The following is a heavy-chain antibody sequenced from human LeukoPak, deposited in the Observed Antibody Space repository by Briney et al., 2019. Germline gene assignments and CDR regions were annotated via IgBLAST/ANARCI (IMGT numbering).Heavy chain of an antibody. CDR2: ISSSGSTI. J-gene: IGHJ4*02. D-gene: IGHD1-26*01. V-gene: IGHV3-48*03. CDR1: GFTFRSYE. CDR3: AKSIVGAFNFDY. Sequence: GGSLRLSCAASGFTFRSYEVNWVRQAPGKGLEWVSYISSSGSTIYYADSVKGRFTISRDNSKNTLYLQMNSLRAEDTAVYYCAKSIVGAFNFDYWGQGTLVTVSS.